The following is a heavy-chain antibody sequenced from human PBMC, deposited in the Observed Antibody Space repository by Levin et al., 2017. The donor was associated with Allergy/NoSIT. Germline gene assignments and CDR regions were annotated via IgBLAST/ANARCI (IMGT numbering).Heavy chain of an antibody. CDR3: ARDPRATQQVRNYFDD. D-gene: IGHD2-2*01. CDR2: TSSDGNNK. J-gene: IGHJ4*02. CDR1: GFTFTDYA. V-gene: IGHV3-30-3*01. Sequence: HPGGSLRLSCAASGFTFTDYAMHWVRQAPGKGLQWVAVTSSDGNNKYYAEFVRGRFTISRDNSNNMLYLQMNSLTTEDTAVYYCARDPRATQQVRNYFDDWGLGTLLTVSS.